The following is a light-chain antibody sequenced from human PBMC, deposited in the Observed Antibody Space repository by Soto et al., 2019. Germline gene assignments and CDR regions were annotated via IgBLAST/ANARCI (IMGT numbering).Light chain of an antibody. CDR2: EVS. CDR3: CSHGGSNNFYV. V-gene: IGLV2-8*01. J-gene: IGLJ1*01. Sequence: QSALTQPPSASGSPGQAVTISCTGTSSDVGAYNFVSWYQQHPGKAPKLIIYEVSKRPSGVPDRFSASKSGNTAPLTVSGLQAEDEADYYCCSHGGSNNFYVFGTGTKVTVL. CDR1: SSDVGAYNF.